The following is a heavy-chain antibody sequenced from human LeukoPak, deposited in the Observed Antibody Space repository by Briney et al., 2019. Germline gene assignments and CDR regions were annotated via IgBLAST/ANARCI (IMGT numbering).Heavy chain of an antibody. CDR3: AAQKRGSYRPYYFDY. CDR1: GFTFSNAW. J-gene: IGHJ4*02. D-gene: IGHD3-16*02. Sequence: GGSLRLSCAASGFTFSNAWMSWVRQAPGKGLEWIGRIKSKSDGGTTVYSAPVKGRFTISRGDSKNTLYLQMNSLTAEDTAVYYCAAQKRGSYRPYYFDYWGQGTLVTVSS. V-gene: IGHV3-15*01. CDR2: IKSKSDGGTT.